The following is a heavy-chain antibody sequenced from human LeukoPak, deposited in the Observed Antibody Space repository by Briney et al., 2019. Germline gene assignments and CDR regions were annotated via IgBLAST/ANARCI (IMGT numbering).Heavy chain of an antibody. Sequence: SVKVSCKASGGTFSSYAISWVRQAPGQGLEWMGGIIPIFGTANYAQKFQGRVTITADESTCTAYMELSSLRSEDTAVYYCVREMSIAAAGTRGLFDYWGQGTLVTVSS. CDR1: GGTFSSYA. J-gene: IGHJ4*02. CDR3: VREMSIAAAGTRGLFDY. V-gene: IGHV1-69*01. CDR2: IIPIFGTA. D-gene: IGHD6-13*01.